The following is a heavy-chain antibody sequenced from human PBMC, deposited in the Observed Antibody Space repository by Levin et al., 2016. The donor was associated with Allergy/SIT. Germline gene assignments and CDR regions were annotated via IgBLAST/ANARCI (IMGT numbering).Heavy chain of an antibody. CDR1: GYTFTSYN. J-gene: IGHJ4*02. CDR3: VRDAYCDYDCAVARGRFDS. CDR2: ISAYNGNT. V-gene: IGHV1-18*01. D-gene: IGHD2-21*02. Sequence: ASVKVSCKASGYTFTSYNINWVRQAPGQGLEWMGWISAYNGNTNSAQKLQGRVTMTTDTSTNTAYMELMTLRSDDTAVYFCVRDAYCDYDCAVARGRFDSWGQGTLVTVSS.